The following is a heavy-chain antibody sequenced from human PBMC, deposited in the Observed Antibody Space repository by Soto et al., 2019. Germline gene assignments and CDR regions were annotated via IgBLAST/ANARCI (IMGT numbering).Heavy chain of an antibody. Sequence: SVKVSCKASGGTFSSYAISWVRQAPGQGLEWMGGIIPIFGTANYAQKFQGRVTITADKSTSTAYMELSSLRSEDTAVYYCARAGVTTAYYYYGMDVWGQGTTVTVSS. V-gene: IGHV1-69*06. CDR1: GGTFSSYA. CDR2: IIPIFGTA. J-gene: IGHJ6*02. CDR3: ARAGVTTAYYYYGMDV. D-gene: IGHD4-17*01.